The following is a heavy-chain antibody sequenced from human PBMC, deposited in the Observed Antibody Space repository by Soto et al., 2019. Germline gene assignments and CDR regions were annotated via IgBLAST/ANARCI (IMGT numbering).Heavy chain of an antibody. Sequence: GGSLRLSCAASGFTFSNAWMSWVRQAPGKGLEWVGRIKSKTDGGTTDYAAPVKGRFTISRDESKNTLYLQMNSLKTEDTAVYYCTTDLPIAAAGNYWGQGTLVTVSS. D-gene: IGHD6-13*01. V-gene: IGHV3-15*01. CDR3: TTDLPIAAAGNY. J-gene: IGHJ4*02. CDR1: GFTFSNAW. CDR2: IKSKTDGGTT.